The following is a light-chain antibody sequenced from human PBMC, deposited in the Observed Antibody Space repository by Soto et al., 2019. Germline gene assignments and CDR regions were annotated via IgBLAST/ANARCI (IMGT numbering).Light chain of an antibody. CDR2: ATS. J-gene: IGKJ2*01. CDR3: QQYVNWPYT. CDR1: QSVSSS. Sequence: EIVMTQSPATLSLSPGERATLSCRASQSVSSSLAGYQQNRGQPPRLLIYATSTRATGIPARFSGSCSGTEFTLTISGLPSEYFAVYYCQQYVNWPYTFGQGTKLEI. V-gene: IGKV3-15*01.